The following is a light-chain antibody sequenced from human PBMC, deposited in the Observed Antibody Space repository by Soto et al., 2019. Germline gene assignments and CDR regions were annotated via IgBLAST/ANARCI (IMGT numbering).Light chain of an antibody. Sequence: DIQMTQSPSTLSASVGDRVTITCRASQRIGTWLAWYQQKPGKAPKLLIYKASSLESGVPSRFSGSGSGTEFTLTISSLQPDDFATYYCQQYDTYSPFGGGTKVEI. CDR3: QQYDTYSP. V-gene: IGKV1-5*03. CDR2: KAS. CDR1: QRIGTW. J-gene: IGKJ4*02.